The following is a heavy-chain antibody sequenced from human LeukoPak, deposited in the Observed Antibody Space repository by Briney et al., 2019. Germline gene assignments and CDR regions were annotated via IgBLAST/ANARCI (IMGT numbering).Heavy chain of an antibody. CDR3: ARGVWAPFDS. D-gene: IGHD7-27*01. J-gene: IGHJ4*02. V-gene: IGHV3-7*01. CDR1: GFSISNYW. CDR2: IKQDGSEK. Sequence: PGGAPRLSCGAPGFSISNYWMNWGRQAPGEGVGWVANIKQDGSEKNYVDSVKGRFTISRDNAKNSLILQMNSLRDEDTAVYYCARGVWAPFDSWGQGTLVSVSS.